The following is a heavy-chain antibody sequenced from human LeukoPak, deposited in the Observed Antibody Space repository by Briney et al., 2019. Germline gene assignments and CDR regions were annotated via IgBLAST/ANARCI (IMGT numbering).Heavy chain of an antibody. CDR2: ISYDGSNK. D-gene: IGHD3-3*01. V-gene: IGHV3-30*18. CDR1: GFTFSRNG. CDR3: AKGITIFGVVDYFDY. J-gene: IGHJ4*02. Sequence: TGGSLRLSCEASGFTFSRNGVHWVRQAPGKGLEWVAVISYDGSNKYYADSVKGRFTISRDNSKNTLYLQMNSLRAEDTAVYYCAKGITIFGVVDYFDYWGQGTLVTVSS.